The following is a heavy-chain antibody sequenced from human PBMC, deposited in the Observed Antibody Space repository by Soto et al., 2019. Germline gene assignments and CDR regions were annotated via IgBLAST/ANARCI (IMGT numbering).Heavy chain of an antibody. CDR2: IYYSGST. CDR3: AAQGVDITMAPFDF. Sequence: SETLSLTCTVSGGSLTSYYWSWIRQPPGKGLEWIGYIYYSGSTNYNPSLKSRVSISVDTSKNQFSLKLTSVTAADTAVYYCAAQGVDITMAPFDFWGQGTLVTVSS. J-gene: IGHJ4*02. V-gene: IGHV4-59*01. D-gene: IGHD3-10*01. CDR1: GGSLTSYY.